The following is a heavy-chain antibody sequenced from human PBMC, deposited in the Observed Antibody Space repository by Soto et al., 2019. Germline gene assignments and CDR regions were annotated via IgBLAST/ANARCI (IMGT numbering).Heavy chain of an antibody. CDR2: ISGSSSYI. CDR1: GVTFSSYA. CDR3: AKSAGDGVYYYYGLDV. D-gene: IGHD3-10*01. V-gene: IGHV3-23*01. Sequence: VGSLRLSCAASGVTFSSYAMSWVRQAPGKGLEWVSAISGSSSYIYYADSVKGRFTISRDNAKNSLDLQMNSLRAEDTAVYYCAKSAGDGVYYYYGLDVWGQGTTVTVSS. J-gene: IGHJ6*02.